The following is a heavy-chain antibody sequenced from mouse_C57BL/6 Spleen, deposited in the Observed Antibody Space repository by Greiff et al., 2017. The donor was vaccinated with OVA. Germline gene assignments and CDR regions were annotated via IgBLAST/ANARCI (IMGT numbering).Heavy chain of an antibody. CDR2: INPGSGGT. Sequence: QVQLQQSGAELVRPGTSVKVSCKASGYAFTSYLIEWVQQRPGQGLEWIGEINPGSGGTNYHDKFKGKATLTADKSSSTDYMQLSSLTSEDSAVYFCARDYREYRCYAMDYWGQGTSVTVSS. CDR1: GYAFTSYL. J-gene: IGHJ4*01. V-gene: IGHV1-54*01. D-gene: IGHD2-14*01. CDR3: ARDYREYRCYAMDY.